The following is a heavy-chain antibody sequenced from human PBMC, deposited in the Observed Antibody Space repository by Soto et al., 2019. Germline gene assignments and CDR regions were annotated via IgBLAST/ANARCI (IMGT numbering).Heavy chain of an antibody. V-gene: IGHV1-3*01. CDR2: INAGNGNT. CDR1: GYTFTSYA. J-gene: IGHJ6*02. D-gene: IGHD1-26*01. CDR3: ARGGGSYLLYYYYGMDV. Sequence: QVQLVQSGAEVKKPGASVKVSCKASGYTFTSYAMHWVRQAPGQRLEWMGWINAGNGNTKYSQKFQGRVTITRDTSASTAYMELSSLRSEDTAVYYCARGGGSYLLYYYYGMDVWGQGTTVTVSS.